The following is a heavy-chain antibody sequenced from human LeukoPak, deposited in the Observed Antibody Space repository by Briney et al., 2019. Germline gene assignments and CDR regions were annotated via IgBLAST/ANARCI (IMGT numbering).Heavy chain of an antibody. D-gene: IGHD5-24*01. CDR1: GGSISSYY. CDR2: IYYSEST. J-gene: IGHJ4*02. CDR3: ARHRERFPTFDY. V-gene: IGHV4-59*08. Sequence: SETLSLTCTVSGGSISSYYWSWIRQPPGKGLEWIGYIYYSESTNYNPSLKSRVTISVDTSKNQFSLKLSSVTAADTAVYYCARHRERFPTFDYWGQGTLVTVSS.